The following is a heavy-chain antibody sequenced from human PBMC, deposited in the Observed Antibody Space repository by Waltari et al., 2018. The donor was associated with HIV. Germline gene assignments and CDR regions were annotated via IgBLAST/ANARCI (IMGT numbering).Heavy chain of an antibody. J-gene: IGHJ2*01. CDR3: ARDGSFRPGWYFDL. D-gene: IGHD1-26*01. Sequence: QVQLVESGGGLVKPGGSLRLSCAASGFTFSDYYMSWIRQAAGKGLEWVSYIRSGDSMIYYADSVKGRFTISRDNAKNSLFLQMNSLRVDDTAVYYCARDGSFRPGWYFDLWGRGTLVTVSS. CDR1: GFTFSDYY. CDR2: IRSGDSMI. V-gene: IGHV3-11*01.